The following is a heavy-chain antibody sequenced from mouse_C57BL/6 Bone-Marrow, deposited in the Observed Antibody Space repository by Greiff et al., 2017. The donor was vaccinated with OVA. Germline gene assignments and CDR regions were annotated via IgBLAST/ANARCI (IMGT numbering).Heavy chain of an antibody. J-gene: IGHJ3*01. Sequence: EVMLVESEGGLVQPGSSMKLSCTASGFTFSDYYMAWVRQVPEKGLEWVANINYDGSSTYYLDSLKSRFIISRDNAKNILYLQMSSLKSEDTATYYCATANCWFAYWGQGTLVTVSA. CDR3: ATANCWFAY. CDR1: GFTFSDYY. D-gene: IGHD4-1*01. V-gene: IGHV5-16*01. CDR2: INYDGSST.